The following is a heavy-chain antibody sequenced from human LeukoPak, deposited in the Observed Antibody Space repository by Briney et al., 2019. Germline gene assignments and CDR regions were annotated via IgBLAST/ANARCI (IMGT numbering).Heavy chain of an antibody. CDR2: IKQDGSEK. J-gene: IGHJ4*02. D-gene: IGHD2-2*01. V-gene: IGHV3-7*01. CDR1: GFTFSSYW. Sequence: PGGSLRLSCAASGFTFSSYWMSWVRQAPGKGLEWVANIKQDGSEKYYVDSVKGRFTISRDNAKNSLYLQMNSLRAEDTAVYYCAKDSFSNYPDYWGQGTLVTVSS. CDR3: AKDSFSNYPDY.